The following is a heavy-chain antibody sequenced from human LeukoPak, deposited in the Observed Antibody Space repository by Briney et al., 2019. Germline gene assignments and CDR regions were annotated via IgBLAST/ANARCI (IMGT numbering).Heavy chain of an antibody. Sequence: PGGSLRLSCAASGCAFNTYWMHRVRQAPGKGPVWVSRINSDGTTTSYADSVKGRFTISRHNAKNTLYLQMTSLRLEDTAVYYCARERGFFFDYWGQGSLVTVSS. J-gene: IGHJ4*02. CDR2: INSDGTTT. V-gene: IGHV3-74*01. CDR3: ARERGFFFDY. D-gene: IGHD3-10*01. CDR1: GCAFNTYW.